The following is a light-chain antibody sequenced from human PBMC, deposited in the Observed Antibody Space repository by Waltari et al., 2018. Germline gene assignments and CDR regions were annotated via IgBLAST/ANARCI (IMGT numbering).Light chain of an antibody. J-gene: IGKJ4*01. CDR2: DAS. V-gene: IGKV3-20*01. Sequence: EIVLTQSPATLSLSPGETATLSYRASHYISSNYLAWYQQKPGQAPRLLIYDASNRATGIADRFSGSGSGTDFTLTISRLEPEDFAMFYCQQYGNSPVTFGGGTKVEI. CDR1: HYISSNY. CDR3: QQYGNSPVT.